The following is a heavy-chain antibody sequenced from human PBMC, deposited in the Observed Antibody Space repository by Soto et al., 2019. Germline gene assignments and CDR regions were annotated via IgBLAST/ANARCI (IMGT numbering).Heavy chain of an antibody. J-gene: IGHJ5*02. CDR2: IYYSGST. CDR3: ARHVPIDGYNPNWFDP. CDR1: GGSISSSSYY. V-gene: IGHV4-39*01. D-gene: IGHD5-12*01. Sequence: QLQLQESGPGLVKPSETLSLTCTVSGGSISSSSYYWGWIRQPPGKGLEWIGSIYYSGSTYYNPSLKSRVTISVDTSKNQFSLKLSSVTAADTAVYYCARHVPIDGYNPNWFDPWGQGTLVTVSS.